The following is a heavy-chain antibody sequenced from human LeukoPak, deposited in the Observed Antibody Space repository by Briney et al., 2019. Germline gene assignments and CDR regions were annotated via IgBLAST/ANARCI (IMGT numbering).Heavy chain of an antibody. CDR1: GFTFSSYG. Sequence: GRSLRLSCAASGFTFSSYGMHWVRQAPGKGLEWVAVISYDGSNKYYADSVKGRFTISRDNSKNTLYLQMNSLKTEDTAVYYCTKYYDFWSGYYYYFDYWGQGTLVTVSS. V-gene: IGHV3-30*18. CDR3: TKYYDFWSGYYYYFDY. CDR2: ISYDGSNK. J-gene: IGHJ4*02. D-gene: IGHD3-3*01.